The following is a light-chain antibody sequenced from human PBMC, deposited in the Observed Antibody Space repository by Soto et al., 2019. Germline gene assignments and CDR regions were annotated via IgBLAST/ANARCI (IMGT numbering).Light chain of an antibody. CDR1: QSITTF. CDR3: PHLNTYPST. Sequence: DIQMTQSPSXLSASIGDRVTITCRASQSITTFLXXYQQKPGKAPTILICAESTLHSGVPYRFSGSGSGTDFTLTISSMQSEDFATYYCPHLNTYPSTFGQGQRL. V-gene: IGKV1-5*01. J-gene: IGKJ5*01. CDR2: AES.